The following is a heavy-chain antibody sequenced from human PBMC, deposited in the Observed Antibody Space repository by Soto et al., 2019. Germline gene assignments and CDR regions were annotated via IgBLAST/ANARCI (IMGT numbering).Heavy chain of an antibody. V-gene: IGHV4-59*01. Sequence: PSETLSLTCTVSGGSFSSYYWSWIRQPPGKGLEWIGYIYYSGSTNYNPSLKSRVTISVDTSKNQFSLKLSSVTAADTAVYYCARTGVVGATSDAFDIWGQGTMVTVSS. D-gene: IGHD1-26*01. CDR3: ARTGVVGATSDAFDI. CDR1: GGSFSSYY. CDR2: IYYSGST. J-gene: IGHJ3*02.